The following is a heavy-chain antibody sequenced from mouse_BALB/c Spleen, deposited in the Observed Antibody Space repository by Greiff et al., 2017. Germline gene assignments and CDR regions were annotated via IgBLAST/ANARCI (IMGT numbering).Heavy chain of an antibody. J-gene: IGHJ4*01. V-gene: IGHV5-6-4*01. CDR3: TRDYGYAMDY. D-gene: IGHD1-1*01. Sequence: DVKLQESGGGLVKPGGSLKLSCAASGFTFSSYTMSWVRQTPEKRLEWVATISSGGSYTYYPDSVKGRFTISRDNAKNTLYLQMSSLKSEDTAMYYCTRDYGYAMDYWGQGTSVTVSS. CDR2: ISSGGSYT. CDR1: GFTFSSYT.